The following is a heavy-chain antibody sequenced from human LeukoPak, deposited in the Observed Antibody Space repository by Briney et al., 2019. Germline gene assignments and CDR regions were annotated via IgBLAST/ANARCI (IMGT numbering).Heavy chain of an antibody. CDR2: ISGSGGST. CDR3: VKGNYYDSSGYYYEDAFDI. J-gene: IGHJ3*02. CDR1: GFTLSSYA. V-gene: IGHV3-23*01. D-gene: IGHD3-22*01. Sequence: PGGSLRLSCAASGFTLSSYAMSWVRQAPGKGLEWVSAISGSGGSTYYADSVKGRFTISRDNSKNTLYLQMNSLRAEDTAVYYCVKGNYYDSSGYYYEDAFDIWGQGTMVTVSS.